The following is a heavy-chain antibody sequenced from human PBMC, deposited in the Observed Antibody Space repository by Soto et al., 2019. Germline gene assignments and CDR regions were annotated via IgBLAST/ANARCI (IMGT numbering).Heavy chain of an antibody. CDR1: RFTFSRHG. CDR3: ARDDDYPDNGFDY. V-gene: IGHV3-33*01. Sequence: QVQLVESGGGVVQPGTSLRLSCAASRFTFSRHGVHWVRQTPGKGLEWLAVILNDASGHWYADSVKGRFTISRDNFENTLYLQMYGLRLEDTAMYYCARDDDYPDNGFDYWGQGTLVTVSS. D-gene: IGHD4-17*01. J-gene: IGHJ4*02. CDR2: ILNDASGH.